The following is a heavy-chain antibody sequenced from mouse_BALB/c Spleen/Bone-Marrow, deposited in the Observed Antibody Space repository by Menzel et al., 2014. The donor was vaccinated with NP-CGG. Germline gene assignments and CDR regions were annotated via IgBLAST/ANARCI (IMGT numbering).Heavy chain of an antibody. D-gene: IGHD1-1*01. CDR2: INPESSTI. V-gene: IGHV4-1*02. CDR1: GFDFSRYW. Sequence: VQLQQPGGGLVHPGGSLKLSCAASGFDFSRYWMSWVRQAPGKGLEWIGEINPESSTINYTPSLKDKSIISRDNAKNTLYLQMSKVRSEDTALYYCSRLNYYGNLFVWGAGTTVTVSS. CDR3: SRLNYYGNLFV. J-gene: IGHJ1*01.